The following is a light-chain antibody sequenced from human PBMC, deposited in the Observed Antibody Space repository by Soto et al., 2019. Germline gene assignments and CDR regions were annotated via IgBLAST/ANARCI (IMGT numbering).Light chain of an antibody. CDR3: VLYMGSGISL. CDR1: SGSVSPSYY. Sequence: VVTQEPSFSVSPGGTVTLTCALSSGSVSPSYYPSWYQQTPGQAPRTVIHSTNTRSSGVPDRFSGSILGNKAALTITGAQADDESDYYCVLYMGSGISLFGGGTKLTVL. V-gene: IGLV8-61*01. CDR2: STN. J-gene: IGLJ3*02.